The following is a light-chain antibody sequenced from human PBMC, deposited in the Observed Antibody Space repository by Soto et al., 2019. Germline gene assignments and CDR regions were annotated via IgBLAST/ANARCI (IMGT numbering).Light chain of an antibody. J-gene: IGLJ2*01. CDR1: SSDVGGYNY. V-gene: IGLV2-11*01. CDR2: DLS. CDR3: CSYAGSNTLV. Sequence: QSALTQPRSVSGSPGQSVTISCTETSSDVGGYNYVSWYQHHPGKAPKLMIYDLSERPSGVPDRFSGSKSDNTASLTISGLQAEDDADYYCCSYAGSNTLVFGGGTKLTVL.